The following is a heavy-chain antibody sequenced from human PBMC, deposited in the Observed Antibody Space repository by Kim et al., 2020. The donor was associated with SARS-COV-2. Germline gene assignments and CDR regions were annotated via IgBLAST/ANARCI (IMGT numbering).Heavy chain of an antibody. V-gene: IGHV4-59*01. J-gene: IGHJ6*02. CDR3: AGEFRGGFGDYGMDV. D-gene: IGHD3-10*01. Sequence: PSPKSRVTISVGTSKNQFSLKLSSVTAADTAVYYCAGEFRGGFGDYGMDVWGQGTTVTVSS.